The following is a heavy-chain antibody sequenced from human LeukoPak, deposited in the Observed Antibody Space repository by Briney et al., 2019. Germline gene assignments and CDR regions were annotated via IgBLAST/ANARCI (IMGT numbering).Heavy chain of an antibody. CDR1: GYSVSSGDF. CDR2: ISHSGST. J-gene: IGHJ4*02. CDR3: ARQQHLGD. V-gene: IGHV4-38-2*02. Sequence: PSETLSLTCIVSGYSVSSGDFWAWIRQPLGKGLEWIGSISHSGSTYYNPSLKSRVTISIDTSKNQFSLNLNSVTAADTAVYYCARQQHLGDWGQGTLVTVSS. D-gene: IGHD6-13*01.